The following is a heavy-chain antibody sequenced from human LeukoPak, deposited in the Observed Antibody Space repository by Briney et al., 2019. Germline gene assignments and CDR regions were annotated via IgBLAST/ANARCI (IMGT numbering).Heavy chain of an antibody. Sequence: PSQTLSLTCTVSGGSISSGSYYWSWIRQPAGKGLEWIGRIYTSGSTNYNPSLKSRVTISVDTSKNQFSLKLSSVTAADTAVYYCARGGLLWFGDFDYWGQGTLVTVSS. V-gene: IGHV4-61*02. D-gene: IGHD3-10*01. CDR1: GGSISSGSYY. CDR2: IYTSGST. J-gene: IGHJ4*02. CDR3: ARGGLLWFGDFDY.